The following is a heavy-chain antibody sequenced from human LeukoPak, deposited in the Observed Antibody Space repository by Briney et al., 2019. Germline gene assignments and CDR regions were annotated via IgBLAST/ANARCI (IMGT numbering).Heavy chain of an antibody. CDR2: INYSGST. CDR1: VGSFSGYH. J-gene: IGHJ4*02. CDR3: ARGRYYYGSGSPNDY. D-gene: IGHD3-10*01. V-gene: IGHV4-34*01. Sequence: SETLSLTCAVYVGSFSGYHWTWIRQSPGKGLEWIGEINYSGSTNYNPSLKSRVTISVDTSKNQFSLKLSSVTAADTAVYYCARGRYYYGSGSPNDYWGQGTLVTVSS.